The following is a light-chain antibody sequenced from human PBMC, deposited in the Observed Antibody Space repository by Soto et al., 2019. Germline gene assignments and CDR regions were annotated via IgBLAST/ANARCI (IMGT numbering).Light chain of an antibody. J-gene: IGKJ5*01. CDR2: GAT. V-gene: IGKV3-15*01. CDR3: QQYNNWIP. CDR1: QSVSSN. Sequence: EIVMTQSPATLSVSPGERATLSCRASQSVSSNLAWYQQKPGQAPRLLIYGATTRATGIPARFSGSGSGTEFTITIRSLQSEDFAVYYCQQYNNWIPFGQGTRLEIK.